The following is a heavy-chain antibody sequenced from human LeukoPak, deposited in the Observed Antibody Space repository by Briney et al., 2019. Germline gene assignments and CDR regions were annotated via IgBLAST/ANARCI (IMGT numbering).Heavy chain of an antibody. CDR2: IYSGGST. CDR3: ARVSPQILSSGWYFDY. Sequence: GGSLRLSCAASGFTVSSNYMSWVRQAPGKGLEWVSVIYSGGSTYYADSVKGRFTISRDNSKNTLYLQMNSLRAEDTAVYYCARVSPQILSSGWYFDYLGQGTLVTVSS. CDR1: GFTVSSNY. J-gene: IGHJ4*02. D-gene: IGHD6-19*01. V-gene: IGHV3-53*01.